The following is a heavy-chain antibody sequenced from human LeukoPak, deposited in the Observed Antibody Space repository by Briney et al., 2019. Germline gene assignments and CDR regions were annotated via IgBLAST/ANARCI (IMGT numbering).Heavy chain of an antibody. Sequence: GGSLRLSCAASGFTVSRNYMSWVRQAPGKGLEWLSLIYSGGSTYYADSVKGRFTISRDNSKNTLYLQMNSLRGEDTAVYYCARAGSAGHDAFDIWGQGTVVTVSS. CDR3: ARAGSAGHDAFDI. CDR2: IYSGGST. CDR1: GFTVSRNY. J-gene: IGHJ3*02. D-gene: IGHD3-10*01. V-gene: IGHV3-53*01.